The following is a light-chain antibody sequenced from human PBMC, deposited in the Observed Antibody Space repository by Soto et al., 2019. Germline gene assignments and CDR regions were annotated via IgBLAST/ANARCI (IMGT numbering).Light chain of an antibody. CDR2: GTS. CDR1: QSFSNS. Sequence: EIVLTQSPATLSLSPGERATLSCRASQSFSNSLAWYQQRPGQAPRLLIYGTSNRATGIPARFSGSGSGTVFTLTINSLEPEDFAVYYCQQCGNSWTFGQGTKVEIK. V-gene: IGKV3-11*01. CDR3: QQCGNSWT. J-gene: IGKJ1*01.